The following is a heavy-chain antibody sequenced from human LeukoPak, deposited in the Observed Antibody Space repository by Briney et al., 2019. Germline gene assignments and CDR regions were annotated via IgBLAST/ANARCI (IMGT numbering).Heavy chain of an antibody. D-gene: IGHD3-10*01. Sequence: ETLSLTCTVSGGSISSYYWSWIRQPPGKGLEWIGYIYYSGSTNYNPSLKSRVTISVDTSKDQFSLKLSSVTAADTAVYYCAGRQEYYGSGSEFDYWGQGTLVTVSS. CDR2: IYYSGST. CDR3: AGRQEYYGSGSEFDY. J-gene: IGHJ4*02. V-gene: IGHV4-59*01. CDR1: GGSISSYY.